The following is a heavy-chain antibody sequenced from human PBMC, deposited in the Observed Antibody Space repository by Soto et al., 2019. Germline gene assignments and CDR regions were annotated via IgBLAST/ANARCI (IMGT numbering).Heavy chain of an antibody. Sequence: QVQLVQSGAEVKKPGSSVKVSCKASGGTFSSYAISWVRQAPGQGLEWLGGIIPIFGTANYAQKFQGRVTITADESTSTAYMELSSLRSEYPAVYYCARDLGLVQRERRRDSYYYCMDVWGQGTTVTVSS. CDR1: GGTFSSYA. D-gene: IGHD1-1*01. J-gene: IGHJ6*02. CDR2: IIPIFGTA. CDR3: ARDLGLVQRERRRDSYYYCMDV. V-gene: IGHV1-69*01.